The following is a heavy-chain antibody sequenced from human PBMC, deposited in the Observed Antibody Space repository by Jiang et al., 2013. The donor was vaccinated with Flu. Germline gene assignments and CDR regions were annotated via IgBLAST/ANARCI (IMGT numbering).Heavy chain of an antibody. CDR3: ARDYGSGSYSYYYGMDV. Sequence: LLKPSETLSLTCAVYGGSFSGYYWSWIRQPPGKGLEWIGEINHSGSTNYNPSLKSRVTISVDTSKNRFSLKLSSVTAADTAVYYCARDYGSGSYSYYYGMDVWGKGTTVTVSS. J-gene: IGHJ6*04. CDR1: GGSFSGYY. CDR2: INHSGST. D-gene: IGHD3-10*01. V-gene: IGHV4-34*01.